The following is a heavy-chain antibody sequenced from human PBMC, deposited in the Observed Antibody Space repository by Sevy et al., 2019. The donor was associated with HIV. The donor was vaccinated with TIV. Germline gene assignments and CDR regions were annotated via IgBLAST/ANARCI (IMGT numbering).Heavy chain of an antibody. J-gene: IGHJ4*02. CDR3: ARAASAGPFDY. V-gene: IGHV1-46*01. CDR1: GYTFTNYY. Sequence: ASVKVSCKASGYTFTNYYIHWVRQAPGQGLEWMGIINPSVGSTSYTQKFQGRVTMTRDTSTSTVYMELSSLRSEDTAVYYCARAASAGPFDYWGQGTLVTVSS. CDR2: INPSVGST.